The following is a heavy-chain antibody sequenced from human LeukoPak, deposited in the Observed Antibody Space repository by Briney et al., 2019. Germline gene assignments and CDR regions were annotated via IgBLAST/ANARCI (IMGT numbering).Heavy chain of an antibody. V-gene: IGHV1-58*02. CDR1: GFTFTSSA. D-gene: IGHD3-10*01. CDR2: IVVGSGNT. CDR3: GADLTMVRGVPRWFDP. Sequence: SVTVSCKASGFTFTSSAMQWVRQARGQRLEGIGWIVVGSGNTNYAQEFQERVTITRDMSTSTTYMELSSLRSEDTAVYYCGADLTMVRGVPRWFDPWGQGTLVTVSS. J-gene: IGHJ5*02.